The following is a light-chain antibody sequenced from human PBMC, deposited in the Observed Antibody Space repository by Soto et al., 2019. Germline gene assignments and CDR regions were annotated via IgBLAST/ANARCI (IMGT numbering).Light chain of an antibody. V-gene: IGLV1-47*02. CDR3: AAWDDSLSCGV. J-gene: IGLJ3*02. CDR1: TFNIGSNY. CDR2: SNS. Sequence: QSVVTQPPSASGTPGQRVTIFCSGSTFNIGSNYVCWYQRLPGTAPKLLIHSNSQRPSGVPDRFSGSKSGTSASLAISGLRSEDEADYYCAAWDDSLSCGVFGGGTKLTVL.